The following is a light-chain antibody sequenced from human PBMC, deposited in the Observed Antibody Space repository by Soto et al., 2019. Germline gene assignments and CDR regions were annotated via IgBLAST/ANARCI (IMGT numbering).Light chain of an antibody. CDR2: SNN. CDR3: ASWDDSLSGRYV. J-gene: IGLJ1*01. V-gene: IGLV1-47*02. Sequence: QSVLTQPPSASGTPGQRVTISCSGSSSNIGSNYVYWYQQLPGTAPKLLIYSNNQRPSGVPDRFSGSKSGTSASLAISGLRSEDEAHYYCASWDDSLSGRYVFGTGSKLTVL. CDR1: SSNIGSNY.